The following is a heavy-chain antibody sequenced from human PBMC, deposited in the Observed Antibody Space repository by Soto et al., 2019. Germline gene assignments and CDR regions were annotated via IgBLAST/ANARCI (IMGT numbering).Heavy chain of an antibody. CDR3: ARDKGIQISDYYYYGMDV. J-gene: IGHJ6*02. D-gene: IGHD5-18*01. V-gene: IGHV3-33*01. Sequence: GGSLRLSCAAAAFTFSSYCMHWVRQAPGKWLGWVAFIWYDVSNKYYADSVKGLFTISRDNSKNTLYLQMNRLRAEATAVYYCARDKGIQISDYYYYGMDVWGQGTTVTVSS. CDR1: AFTFSSYC. CDR2: IWYDVSNK.